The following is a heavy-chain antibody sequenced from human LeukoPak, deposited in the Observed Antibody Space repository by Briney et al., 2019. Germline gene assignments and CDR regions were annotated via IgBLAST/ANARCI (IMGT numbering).Heavy chain of an antibody. CDR2: INHSGST. Sequence: SETLSLTCAVYGGSFSGHYWTWIRQPPGMGLEWIGEINHSGSTTYNPSLNTRVTISVDTSKNPISLKLSSVTAADTAVYYCARPRYGSGSLDSWGQGTLVTVSS. CDR1: GGSFSGHY. D-gene: IGHD3-10*01. J-gene: IGHJ4*02. CDR3: ARPRYGSGSLDS. V-gene: IGHV4-34*01.